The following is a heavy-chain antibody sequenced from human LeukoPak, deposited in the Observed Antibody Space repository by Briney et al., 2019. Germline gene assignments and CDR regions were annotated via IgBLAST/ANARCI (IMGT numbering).Heavy chain of an antibody. J-gene: IGHJ4*02. CDR3: ARGQKITMVRGVIPRLDY. Sequence: SETLSLTCAVYGGSFSGYYWSWIRQPPGKGLEWIGEINHSGSTNYNPSLKSRVTISVDTSKNQFSLKLSSVTAADRAMYYCARGQKITMVRGVIPRLDYWGQGTLVTVSS. CDR1: GGSFSGYY. CDR2: INHSGST. V-gene: IGHV4-34*01. D-gene: IGHD3-10*01.